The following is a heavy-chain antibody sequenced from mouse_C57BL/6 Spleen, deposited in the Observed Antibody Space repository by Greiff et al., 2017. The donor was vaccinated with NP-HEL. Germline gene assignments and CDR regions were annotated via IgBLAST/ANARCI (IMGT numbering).Heavy chain of an antibody. D-gene: IGHD3-2*02. J-gene: IGHJ3*01. V-gene: IGHV8-8*01. CDR1: GFSLSTFGMG. CDR3: ARPETAQATWFAY. CDR2: IWWDDDK. Sequence: QVTLKVSGPGILQPSQTLSLTCSFSGFSLSTFGMGVGWIRQPSGKGLEWLAHIWWDDDKYYNPALKSRLTISKDTSKNQVCLKIANVDTADTAIYYCARPETAQATWFAYWGQGTLVTVSA.